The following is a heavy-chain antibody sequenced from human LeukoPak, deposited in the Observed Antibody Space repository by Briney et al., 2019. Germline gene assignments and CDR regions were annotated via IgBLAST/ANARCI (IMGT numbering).Heavy chain of an antibody. CDR1: GYTFTSYA. CDR3: ARESRAVGRYYYDSSGYHAFEY. CDR2: INTNTGNP. J-gene: IGHJ4*02. V-gene: IGHV7-4-1*02. Sequence: ASVKVSCKASGYTFTSYAMNWVRQAPGQGLEWMGWINTNTGNPTYAQGFTGRFVFSLDTSVSTAYLQISSLKAEDTAVYYCARESRAVGRYYYDSSGYHAFEYWGQGTLVTVSS. D-gene: IGHD3-22*01.